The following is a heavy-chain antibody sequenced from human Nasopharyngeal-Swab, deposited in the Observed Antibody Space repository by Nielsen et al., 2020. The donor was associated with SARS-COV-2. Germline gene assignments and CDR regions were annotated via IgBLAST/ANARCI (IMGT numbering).Heavy chain of an antibody. V-gene: IGHV1-46*01. CDR2: INPGGGST. CDR1: GYTFTNHF. CDR3: ARGYSYGLAY. Sequence: SVKVSCKASGYTFTNHFMHWVRQAPGQGLEWMGMINPGGGSTGYAQNFQGRVTVTRDTSTSTVYMELSSLSSEDTAVYYCARGYSYGLAYWGQGTLVTVSP. D-gene: IGHD5-18*01. J-gene: IGHJ4*02.